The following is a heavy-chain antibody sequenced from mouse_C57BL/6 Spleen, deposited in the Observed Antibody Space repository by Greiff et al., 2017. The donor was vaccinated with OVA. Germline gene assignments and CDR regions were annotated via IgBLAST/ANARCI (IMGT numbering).Heavy chain of an antibody. D-gene: IGHD2-3*01. V-gene: IGHV1-42*01. J-gene: IGHJ2*01. Sequence: EVQLQQSGPELVKPGASVKISCKASGYSFTGYYMNWVKQSPEKSLEWIGEINPSTGGTTYNQKFKAKATLTVDKSSSTAYMQLKSLTSEDSAVYYCARDGYYFDDWGQGTTLTVSS. CDR3: ARDGYYFDD. CDR2: INPSTGGT. CDR1: GYSFTGYY.